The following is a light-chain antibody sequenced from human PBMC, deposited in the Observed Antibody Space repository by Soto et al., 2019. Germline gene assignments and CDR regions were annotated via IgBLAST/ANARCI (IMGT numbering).Light chain of an antibody. J-gene: IGKJ5*01. Sequence: AIAMTQSPSSLSASVGDRVTITCRASQGIRNDLGWYQQKPGKAPKLLIYGASRLQSGVPSRFGGSGSGTDFPLTISSLQPEDFATYYCLQDNNYPITFGQGTRLEIK. CDR2: GAS. CDR1: QGIRND. CDR3: LQDNNYPIT. V-gene: IGKV1-6*01.